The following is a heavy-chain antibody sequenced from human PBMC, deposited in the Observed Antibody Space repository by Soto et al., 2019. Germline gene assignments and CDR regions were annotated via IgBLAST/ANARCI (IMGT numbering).Heavy chain of an antibody. CDR3: ARGRITIFGVVINGMDV. CDR1: GYTFTSYG. D-gene: IGHD3-3*01. J-gene: IGHJ6*02. V-gene: IGHV1-18*01. Sequence: GASVKVSCKASGYTFTSYGISWVRQAPGQGLEWMGWISAYNGNTNYAQKLQGRVTMTTDTSTSTAYMELRSLRSDDTAVYYCARGRITIFGVVINGMDVWGQGTTVTV. CDR2: ISAYNGNT.